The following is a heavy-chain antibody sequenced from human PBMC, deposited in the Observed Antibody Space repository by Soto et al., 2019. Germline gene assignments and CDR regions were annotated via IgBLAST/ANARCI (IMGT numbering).Heavy chain of an antibody. D-gene: IGHD1-26*01. V-gene: IGHV4-59*01. CDR3: ARGGGSPPGYNWFDP. CDR1: GGSISSYY. CDR2: IYYSGST. Sequence: SETLSLTYTVSGGSISSYYWSWIRQPPGKGLEWIGYIYYSGSTNYNPSLKSRVTISVDTSKNQFSLKLSSVTAADTAVYYCARGGGSPPGYNWFDPWGQGTLVTVSS. J-gene: IGHJ5*02.